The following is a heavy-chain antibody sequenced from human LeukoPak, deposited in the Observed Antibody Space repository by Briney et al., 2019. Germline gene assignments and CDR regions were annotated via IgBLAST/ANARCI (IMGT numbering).Heavy chain of an antibody. J-gene: IGHJ5*02. V-gene: IGHV4-59*01. D-gene: IGHD3-22*01. CDR1: GASISSYY. CDR3: ARHRYYYDSSGYYYQP. Sequence: PSETLSLTCTVSGASISSYYWSWIRQPPGKGLEWIGYIYYSGSTNYNPSLNSRVTISVDTSKNQFSLRLSSVTAADTAVYYCARHRYYYDSSGYYYQPWGQGTLVTVSS. CDR2: IYYSGST.